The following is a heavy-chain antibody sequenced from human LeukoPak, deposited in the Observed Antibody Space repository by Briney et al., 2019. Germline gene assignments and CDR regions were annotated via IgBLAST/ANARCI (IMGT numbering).Heavy chain of an antibody. V-gene: IGHV3-11*05. Sequence: PGGSLRLSCAASGFSFSDYDITWIRQTPGKGLEWISVICSSSGYTNYADSVKGRFTISRDNAKNSLFLQMNSLRAEDTAIYYCARDGYSSSWTPGYFDYWGQGALVTVPS. J-gene: IGHJ4*02. D-gene: IGHD6-13*01. CDR1: GFSFSDYD. CDR2: ICSSSGYT. CDR3: ARDGYSSSWTPGYFDY.